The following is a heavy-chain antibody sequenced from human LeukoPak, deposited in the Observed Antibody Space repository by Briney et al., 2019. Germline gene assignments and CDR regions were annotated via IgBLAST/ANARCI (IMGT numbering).Heavy chain of an antibody. J-gene: IGHJ4*02. Sequence: GASVKVSCKASGYTFTGYYMHWVRQAPGQGLEWMGWISPDSGGTNSAQKFQDRVTMTRDTSITTAYMELSRLGSDDTAVYYCARDRRAALTGYPQYYFAYWGQGTLVTVSS. CDR1: GYTFTGYY. V-gene: IGHV1-2*02. CDR2: ISPDSGGT. CDR3: ARDRRAALTGYPQYYFAY. D-gene: IGHD3-9*01.